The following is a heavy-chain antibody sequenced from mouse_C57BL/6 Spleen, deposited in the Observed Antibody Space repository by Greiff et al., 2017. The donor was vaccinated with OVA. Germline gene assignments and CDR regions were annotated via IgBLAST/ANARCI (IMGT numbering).Heavy chain of an antibody. V-gene: IGHV1-80*01. CDR2: IYPGDGDT. J-gene: IGHJ1*03. CDR3: ARRSRDGSSYEEYWYFDV. D-gene: IGHD1-1*01. CDR1: GYAFSSYW. Sequence: VKLQQSGAELVKPGASVKISCKASGYAFSSYWMNWVKQRPGKGLEWIGQIYPGDGDTNYNGKFKGKATLTADKSSSTAYMQLSSLTSEDSAVYFCARRSRDGSSYEEYWYFDVWGTGTTVTVSS.